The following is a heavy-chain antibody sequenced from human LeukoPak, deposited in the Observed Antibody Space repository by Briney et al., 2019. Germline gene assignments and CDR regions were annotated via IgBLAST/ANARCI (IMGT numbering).Heavy chain of an antibody. V-gene: IGHV1-69*01. CDR1: GGTFSSYA. J-gene: IGHJ6*02. CDR2: IIPIFGTA. Sequence: SVKVSCKASGGTFSSYAISWVRQAPGQGLEWMGGIIPIFGTANYAQKFQGRVTITADESTSTAYMELSSLRSEDTAVYYCASRPVTLAGAYYYYGMDVWGQGTTVTVSS. D-gene: IGHD3-16*01. CDR3: ASRPVTLAGAYYYYGMDV.